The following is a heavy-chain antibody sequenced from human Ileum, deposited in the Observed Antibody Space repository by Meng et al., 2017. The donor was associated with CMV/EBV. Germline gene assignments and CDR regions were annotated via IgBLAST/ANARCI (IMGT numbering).Heavy chain of an antibody. CDR2: INLWNGKI. Sequence: ASVKVSCKASGYTFNKHGINWVRQAPGQGLEWMGWINLWNGKIESAQKFQGRITLTTDASTSTVYMELRSLTSDDTAVYYCAKDLFSPGGNSCFDHWGQGTLVTSP. V-gene: IGHV1-18*01. CDR3: AKDLFSPGGNSCFDH. CDR1: GYTFNKHG. J-gene: IGHJ4*02. D-gene: IGHD3-16*01.